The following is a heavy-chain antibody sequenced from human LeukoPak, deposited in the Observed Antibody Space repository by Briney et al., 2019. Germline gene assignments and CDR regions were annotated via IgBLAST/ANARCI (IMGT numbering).Heavy chain of an antibody. D-gene: IGHD2-2*01. CDR3: ARESCSSTSCYSGNNWFDP. CDR2: IYYSGST. CDR1: GGSISSGGYY. J-gene: IGHJ5*02. Sequence: SETLSLTCTVSGGSISSGGYYWSWIRQHPGKGLEWIGYIYYSGSTYYNPSLKRRVTISVDTSKNQFSLKLSSVTAADTAVYYCARESCSSTSCYSGNNWFDPWGQGTLVTVSS. V-gene: IGHV4-31*03.